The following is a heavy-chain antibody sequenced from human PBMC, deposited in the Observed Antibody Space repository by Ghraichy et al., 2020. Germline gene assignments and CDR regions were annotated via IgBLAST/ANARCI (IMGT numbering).Heavy chain of an antibody. D-gene: IGHD6-19*01. CDR2: IYPGDSDT. J-gene: IGHJ5*02. V-gene: IGHV5-51*01. CDR3: ARHSVDSSGWYGANWFDP. Sequence: GESLNISCKGSGYSFTSYWIGWVRQMPGKGLEWMGIIYPGDSDTRYSPSFQGQVTISADKSISTAYLQWSSLKASDTAMYYCARHSVDSSGWYGANWFDPWGQGTLVTVSS. CDR1: GYSFTSYW.